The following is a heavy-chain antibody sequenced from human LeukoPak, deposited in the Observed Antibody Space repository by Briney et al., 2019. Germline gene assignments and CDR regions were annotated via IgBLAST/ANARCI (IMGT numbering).Heavy chain of an antibody. V-gene: IGHV3-21*04. J-gene: IGHJ3*02. CDR3: ANRGGLRSYAFDI. CDR2: ISSSSRYI. D-gene: IGHD1-26*01. CDR1: GFTFSSYS. Sequence: GGSLRLSCAASGFTFSSYSMNWVRQAPGKGLEWVSSISSSSRYIYYADSVKGRFTISRDNAKNSLYLQMNSLRAEDTAVYYCANRGGLRSYAFDIWGQGTMVTVSS.